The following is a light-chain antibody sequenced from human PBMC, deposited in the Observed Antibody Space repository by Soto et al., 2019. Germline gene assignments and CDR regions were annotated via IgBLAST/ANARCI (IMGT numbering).Light chain of an antibody. CDR2: DVR. CDR1: SSDVGGYNY. J-gene: IGLJ3*02. V-gene: IGLV2-14*01. Sequence: QSALTQPASVSGSPGHSITISCTGTSSDVGGYNYVSWYQQHPGKAPKLMIYDVRSRPSGVSNRFSGSKSGNTASLTISGLQAEDEADYYCRSYTSSSTRVFGGGTKLTVL. CDR3: RSYTSSSTRV.